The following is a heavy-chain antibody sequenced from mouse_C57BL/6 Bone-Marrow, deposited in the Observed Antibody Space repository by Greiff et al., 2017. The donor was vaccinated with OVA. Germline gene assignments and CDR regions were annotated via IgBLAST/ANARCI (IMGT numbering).Heavy chain of an antibody. D-gene: IGHD2-5*01. J-gene: IGHJ4*01. CDR2: IHPNSGST. CDR1: GYTFTSYW. CDR3: ARLTRPLYSNYVGRGAMDY. Sequence: QVQLQQPGAELVKPGASVKLSCKASGYTFTSYWMHWVKQRPGQGLEWIGMIHPNSGSTNYNEKFKSKATLTVDKSSSTAYMQLSSLTSEDSAVYYCARLTRPLYSNYVGRGAMDYWGQGTSVTVSS. V-gene: IGHV1-64*01.